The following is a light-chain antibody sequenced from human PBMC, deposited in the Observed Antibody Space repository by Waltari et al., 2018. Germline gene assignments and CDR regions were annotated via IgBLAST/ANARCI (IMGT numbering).Light chain of an antibody. CDR2: NDK. CDR1: NSNIGGNS. V-gene: IGLV1-44*01. J-gene: IGLJ3*02. Sequence: QSILTQPPSVSGTPGQRVTISCSGSNSNIGGNSVNWYQQLPGTAPKLLIYNDKRGPSGVPDRFSASKSGTSATLAITGLQSEDEADYYCAVWDDSLGGVFGGGTKLTVL. CDR3: AVWDDSLGGV.